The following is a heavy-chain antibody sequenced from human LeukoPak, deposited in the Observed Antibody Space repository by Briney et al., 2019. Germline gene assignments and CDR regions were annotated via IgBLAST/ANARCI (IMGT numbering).Heavy chain of an antibody. CDR1: GFTFSSYW. V-gene: IGHV3-74*01. D-gene: IGHD5-18*01. Sequence: GGSLSLSCAASGFTFSSYWMHWVRQAPGKGLVGVSRINSDGSSTSYADSVKGRFTISRDNAKNTLYLQMNSLRAEDTAVYYCARAGRQLWPSDYWGQGTLVTVSS. CDR3: ARAGRQLWPSDY. CDR2: INSDGSST. J-gene: IGHJ4*02.